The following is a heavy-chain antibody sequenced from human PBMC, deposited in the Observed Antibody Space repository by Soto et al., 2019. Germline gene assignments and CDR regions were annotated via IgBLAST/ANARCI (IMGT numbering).Heavy chain of an antibody. CDR1: GFSLTTSGVG. D-gene: IGHD6-6*01. Sequence: QSTLKESGPTLVKPTQTLTLTCTFSGFSLTTSGVGVGWIRQPPGKALEWLALIYWDDEKRYSPSLQSRLTITKDTSKNQVDLTVNNMNPADTGTYYCAHRLYASSDDACDMGGHGTMVYVSS. CDR3: AHRLYASSDDACDM. V-gene: IGHV2-5*02. CDR2: IYWDDEK. J-gene: IGHJ3*02.